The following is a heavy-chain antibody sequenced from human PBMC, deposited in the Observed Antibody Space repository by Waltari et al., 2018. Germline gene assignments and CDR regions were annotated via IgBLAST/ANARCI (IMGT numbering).Heavy chain of an antibody. CDR1: GFTFSTHA. CDR2: LHGDGGRI. J-gene: IGHJ6*02. Sequence: EVQVLESGGGLVQRGGSLRLSCAVSGFTFSTHAMTWVRQAPGKGVEGVSGLHGDGGRINYADSVKGRFTISRDNSRNTLYLQMNSLRAEDTAVYYCSRQLVENYYYYAMDVWGRGTTVTVSS. CDR3: SRQLVENYYYYAMDV. V-gene: IGHV3-23*01. D-gene: IGHD6-13*01.